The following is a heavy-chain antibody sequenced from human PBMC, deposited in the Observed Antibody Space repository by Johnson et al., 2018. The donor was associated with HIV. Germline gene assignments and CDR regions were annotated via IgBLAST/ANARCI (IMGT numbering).Heavy chain of an antibody. CDR2: IRSKANSYAT. CDR3: ARDKNLYGEDAFDI. Sequence: VQLVESGGGLVQPGGSLKLSCAASGFTFSGSAMHWVRQASGKGLAWVGRIRSKANSYATAYAASVKGRFTISRDDSKNTAYLQMNSLKTEDTAVYYCARDKNLYGEDAFDIWGQGTMVTVSS. J-gene: IGHJ3*02. V-gene: IGHV3-73*02. D-gene: IGHD4-17*01. CDR1: GFTFSGSA.